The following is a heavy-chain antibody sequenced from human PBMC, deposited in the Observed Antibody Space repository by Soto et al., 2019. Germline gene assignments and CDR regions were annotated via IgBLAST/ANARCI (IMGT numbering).Heavy chain of an antibody. CDR3: ARSFGWYAIDQ. CDR2: IHHSGST. Sequence: QMQLHESGPGLVKPSETLSLTCAVSSASIISEQRWSWVRQPPGKWLEWIGEIHHSGSTNNNPSLRSRVTMSVDKSKNQFSLNLISVTAADTAVYYCARSFGWYAIDQWGQGTLVIVSS. CDR1: SASIISEQR. V-gene: IGHV4-4*02. J-gene: IGHJ4*02. D-gene: IGHD6-19*01.